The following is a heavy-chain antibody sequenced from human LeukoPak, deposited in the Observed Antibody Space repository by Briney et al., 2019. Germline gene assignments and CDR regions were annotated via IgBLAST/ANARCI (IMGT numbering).Heavy chain of an antibody. CDR3: ARKGGTRGPLNY. CDR1: GFTFSNYW. CDR2: IKQDGSET. D-gene: IGHD2-8*01. V-gene: IGHV3-7*01. Sequence: PGESLRLSCAASGFTFSNYWMSWVCQAPGKGLEWVANIKQDGSETYYVDSVKGRFTISRNNAKNSLFLQMNSLTAEDTAVYYCARKGGTRGPLNYWGQGTLVTVSS. J-gene: IGHJ4*02.